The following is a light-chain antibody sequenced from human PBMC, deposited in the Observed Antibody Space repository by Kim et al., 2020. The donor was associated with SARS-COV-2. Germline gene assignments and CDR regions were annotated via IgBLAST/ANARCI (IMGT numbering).Light chain of an antibody. CDR3: QHYDTSSYT. Sequence: EIVLTQSPGTLSLSPGERATLSCRASQSIGSNYLAWYQQKPGQPPRLLIYAASSRATVIPDRFSGSGSGTDFTLTISRLEPEDFAVFFCQHYDTSSYTFGQGTKLEI. V-gene: IGKV3-20*01. CDR2: AAS. CDR1: QSIGSNY. J-gene: IGKJ2*01.